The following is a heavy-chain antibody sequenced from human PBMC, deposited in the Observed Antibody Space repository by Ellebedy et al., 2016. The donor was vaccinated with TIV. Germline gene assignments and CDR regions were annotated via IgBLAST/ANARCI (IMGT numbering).Heavy chain of an antibody. CDR2: IYYSGTT. V-gene: IGHV4-59*01. J-gene: IGHJ5*02. CDR1: GGSISTYY. D-gene: IGHD3-10*01. CDR3: TRGYSGVYGRFDP. Sequence: MPSETLSLTCTVSGGSISTYYWSWIRQPPGKGLEWIGYIYYSGTTNYNPSLKGRITISIDTSENQFSLKLSSVTAADTAVYYCTRGYSGVYGRFDPWGQGTLVTVSS.